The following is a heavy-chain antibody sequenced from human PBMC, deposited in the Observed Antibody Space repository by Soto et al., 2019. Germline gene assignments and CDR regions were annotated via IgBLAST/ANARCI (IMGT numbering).Heavy chain of an antibody. CDR1: GGSISSGGYY. D-gene: IGHD2-15*01. Sequence: LSLTCTVSGGSISSGGYYWSWIRQHPGKGLEWIGYIYYSGSTYYNPSLKSRVTISVDTSKNQFSLKLSSVTAADTAVYYCARSIGVAARGEYFDYWGQGTLVTVSS. V-gene: IGHV4-31*03. CDR2: IYYSGST. CDR3: ARSIGVAARGEYFDY. J-gene: IGHJ4*02.